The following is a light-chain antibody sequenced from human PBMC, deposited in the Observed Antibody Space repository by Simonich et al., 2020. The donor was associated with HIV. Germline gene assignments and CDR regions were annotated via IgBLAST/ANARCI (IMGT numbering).Light chain of an antibody. Sequence: EIVMAQSPATLSVSPGERAPLSCRASQSVSSNLAWYQQKPGQAPRLRIYGASTRATSIPARFSGSGSGTEFTLTISSLQSEDFAVYYCQQSYNWPRTFGQGTRVEIK. V-gene: IGKV3-15*01. CDR3: QQSYNWPRT. CDR2: GAS. J-gene: IGKJ1*01. CDR1: QSVSSN.